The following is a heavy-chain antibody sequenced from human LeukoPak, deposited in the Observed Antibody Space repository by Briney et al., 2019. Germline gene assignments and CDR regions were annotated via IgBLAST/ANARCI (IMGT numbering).Heavy chain of an antibody. Sequence: GGSLRLSCAAPGFTFSSYWMSWVRQAPGKGLEWVANIKQDGSGKYYVDSVKGRFTISRDNAKNSLYLQMNSLRAEDTAVYYCASLYSSGWTRDYWGQGTLVTVSS. V-gene: IGHV3-7*01. J-gene: IGHJ4*02. CDR2: IKQDGSGK. D-gene: IGHD6-19*01. CDR1: GFTFSSYW. CDR3: ASLYSSGWTRDY.